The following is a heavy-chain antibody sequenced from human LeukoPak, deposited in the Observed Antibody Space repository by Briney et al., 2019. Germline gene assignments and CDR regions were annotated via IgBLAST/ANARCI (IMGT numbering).Heavy chain of an antibody. V-gene: IGHV4-59*01. CDR2: IYNSGST. CDR3: ARFFQYSGSNCHYLDS. D-gene: IGHD2-2*01. J-gene: IGHJ4*02. Sequence: SETLSLTCTLSGDSFSYFYWSWIRQPPGKGLEWIGYIYNSGSTSYNPSLKSRVTISLDTSQNQFSLKLSSLTAADTAVYYCARFFQYSGSNCHYLDSWGQGTLVTVSS. CDR1: GDSFSYFY.